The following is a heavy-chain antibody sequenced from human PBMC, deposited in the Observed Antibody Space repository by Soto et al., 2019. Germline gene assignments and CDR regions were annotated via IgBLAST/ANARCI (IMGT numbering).Heavy chain of an antibody. CDR3: AGGGGDYYGSGSSY. CDR1: GYTFTSYD. CDR2: MNPNSGNT. D-gene: IGHD3-10*01. V-gene: IGHV1-8*01. Sequence: QVQLVQSGAEVKKPGASVKVSCKASGYTFTSYDINWVRQATGQGLEWMGWMNPNSGNTGYAQKFQGRVTMTRNTSISTAYRGGGRRGSGDTAVYYGAGGGGDYYGSGSSYWGQGTLVTVSS. J-gene: IGHJ4*02.